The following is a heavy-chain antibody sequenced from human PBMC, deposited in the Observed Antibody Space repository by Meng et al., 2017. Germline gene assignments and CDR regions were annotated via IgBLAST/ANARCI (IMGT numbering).Heavy chain of an antibody. J-gene: IGHJ6*02. CDR1: GYTFTNYY. Sequence: GQLVHFGDEVKKPGASVKVSCKASGYTFTNYYIHWVRQAPGQGLEWMGWINPNTGGTNYAQKFQDRVTMTRDTSSRSVYMDLTRLRYEDTAVYYCVRGRFGAPLDVWGQGSTVTVSS. D-gene: IGHD3-10*01. CDR2: INPNTGGT. V-gene: IGHV1-2*02. CDR3: VRGRFGAPLDV.